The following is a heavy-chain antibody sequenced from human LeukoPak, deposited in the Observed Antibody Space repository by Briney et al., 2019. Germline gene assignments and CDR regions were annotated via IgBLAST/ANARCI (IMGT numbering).Heavy chain of an antibody. D-gene: IGHD4/OR15-4a*01. CDR1: GFTFSSYE. Sequence: PGGSLRLSCAASGFTFSSYEMNWVRQAPGKGLEWVSYISIGSTYVYYADSVKDRFTVSRDNAKNSLVLQMNSLRAEDTAVYYCARGVSGATALDFWGQGTLVTVSS. V-gene: IGHV3-21*01. CDR3: ARGVSGATALDF. J-gene: IGHJ4*02. CDR2: ISIGSTYV.